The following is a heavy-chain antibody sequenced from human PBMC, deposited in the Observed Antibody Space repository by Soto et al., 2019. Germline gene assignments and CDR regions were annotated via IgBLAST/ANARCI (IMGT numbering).Heavy chain of an antibody. V-gene: IGHV3-74*01. CDR2: INSDGSST. J-gene: IGHJ3*02. CDR1: GFTFSSYW. D-gene: IGHD4-4*01. CDR3: ARDLGSNYVGGNDAFDI. Sequence: GGSLRLSCADSGFTFSSYWMHWVRQAPGKGLVWVSRINSDGSSTSYADSVKGRFTISRDNAKNTLYLQMNSLRAEDTAVYYCARDLGSNYVGGNDAFDIWGQGTMVTV.